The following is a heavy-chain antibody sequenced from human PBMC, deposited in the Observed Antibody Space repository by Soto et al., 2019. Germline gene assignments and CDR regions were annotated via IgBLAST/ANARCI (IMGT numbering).Heavy chain of an antibody. V-gene: IGHV3-66*01. CDR1: GFTVSSNY. CDR2: IYSGGST. D-gene: IGHD3-22*01. CDR3: ASSRLFLTRDY. J-gene: IGHJ4*02. Sequence: EVQLVESGGGLVQPGGSLRLSCAASGFTVSSNYMSWVRQAPGKGLEWVSVIYSGGSTYYADSVKGRFTISRDNSKNTLYLQMNSLRAEDTAVYYCASSRLFLTRDYWGQGTLVTVSS.